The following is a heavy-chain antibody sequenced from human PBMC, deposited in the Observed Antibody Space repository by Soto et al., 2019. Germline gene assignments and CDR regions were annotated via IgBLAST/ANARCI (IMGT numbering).Heavy chain of an antibody. Sequence: ASVKVSCKASGYTFTGYYMHWVRQAPGQGLEWMGWINPNSGGTNYAQKFQGRVTMTRDTSISTAYMELSRLRSHDTAVYYCARGSGGWLTPLFNGMDVWGQGTTVTVSS. V-gene: IGHV1-2*02. CDR3: ARGSGGWLTPLFNGMDV. J-gene: IGHJ6*02. D-gene: IGHD5-12*01. CDR1: GYTFTGYY. CDR2: INPNSGGT.